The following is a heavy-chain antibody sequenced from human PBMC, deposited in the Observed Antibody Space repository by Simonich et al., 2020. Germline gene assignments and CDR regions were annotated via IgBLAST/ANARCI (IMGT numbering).Heavy chain of an antibody. CDR2: ISGSGGST. CDR1: GFTFSSYA. V-gene: IGHV3-23*01. CDR3: ATYYFDY. Sequence: EVQLLESGGGLVQPGGSLRLSCAASGFTFSSYAMSWVRKAPGKGRDGVSAISGSGGSTYYADSVKGRFTISRDNSKNTLYLQMNSLRAEDTAVYYCATYYFDYWGQGTLVTVSS. J-gene: IGHJ4*02.